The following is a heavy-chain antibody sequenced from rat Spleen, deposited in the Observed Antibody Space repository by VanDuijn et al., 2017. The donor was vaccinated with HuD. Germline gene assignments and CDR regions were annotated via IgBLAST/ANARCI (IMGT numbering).Heavy chain of an antibody. V-gene: IGHV5-46*01. CDR3: TTSIAATTY. Sequence: EVQLVESGGGLVQPGRSLKLSCAASGFTFSSFPMAWVRQAPKKGLEWVASISPSGGSTYYRDSVKGRFILSRDNAKSTLYLQMNSLRSEDTATYYCTTSIAATTYWGQGVMVTVSS. D-gene: IGHD1-2*01. CDR1: GFTFSSFP. CDR2: ISPSGGST. J-gene: IGHJ2*01.